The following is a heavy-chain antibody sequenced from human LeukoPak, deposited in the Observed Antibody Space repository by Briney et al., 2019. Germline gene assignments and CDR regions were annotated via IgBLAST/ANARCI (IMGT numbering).Heavy chain of an antibody. CDR2: MSGSGGST. D-gene: IGHD3-10*02. V-gene: IGHV3-23*01. Sequence: GGSLRLSCAASGFTFSSYGMSWVRQAPGKGLEWVSSMSGSGGSTYYADYVKGRFTISRDNAKNSLYLQMNSLRAEDTAVYYCAELGITMIGGVWGKGTTVTISS. CDR3: AELGITMIGGV. CDR1: GFTFSSYG. J-gene: IGHJ6*04.